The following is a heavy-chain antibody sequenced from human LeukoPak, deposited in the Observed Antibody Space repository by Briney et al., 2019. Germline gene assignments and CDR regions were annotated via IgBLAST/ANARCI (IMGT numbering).Heavy chain of an antibody. V-gene: IGHV4-30-2*01. J-gene: IGHJ5*02. CDR2: INHSGST. Sequence: PSQTLSLTCTVSGGSISSGGYYWSWIRQPPGKGLEWIGEINHSGSTNYNPSLKSRVTISVDTSKNQFSLKLSSVTAADTAVYYCARGGECTNGVCLNWFDPWGQGTLVTVSS. CDR1: GGSISSGGYY. CDR3: ARGGECTNGVCLNWFDP. D-gene: IGHD2-8*01.